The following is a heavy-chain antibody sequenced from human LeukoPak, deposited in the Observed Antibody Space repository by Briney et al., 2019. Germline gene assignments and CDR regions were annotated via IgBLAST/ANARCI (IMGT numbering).Heavy chain of an antibody. CDR2: ISGSGGST. V-gene: IGHV3-23*01. J-gene: IGHJ3*02. D-gene: IGHD5-18*01. CDR1: GSTFSRYG. Sequence: PGGSLRLSCAASGSTFSRYGLHWVRQAPGKGLEWVSAISGSGGSTYYADSVKGRFTTSRDNSKNTLYLQMNSLRAEDTAVYYCAKGGYSYGTDAFDIWGQGTMVTVSS. CDR3: AKGGYSYGTDAFDI.